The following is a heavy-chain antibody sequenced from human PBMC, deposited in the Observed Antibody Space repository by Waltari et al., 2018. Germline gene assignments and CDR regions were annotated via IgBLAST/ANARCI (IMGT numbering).Heavy chain of an antibody. CDR3: AREGIVDFDY. Sequence: EVQLVESGGCLVQPGGSLRLSCAASGFTFSSYEMNWVRQAPGKGLEWVSYISSSGSTIYYADSGKGRFTISRDNAKNSLYLQMNSLRAEDTAVYYCAREGIVDFDYWGQGTLVTVSS. CDR2: ISSSGSTI. CDR1: GFTFSSYE. V-gene: IGHV3-48*03. J-gene: IGHJ4*02. D-gene: IGHD2-21*01.